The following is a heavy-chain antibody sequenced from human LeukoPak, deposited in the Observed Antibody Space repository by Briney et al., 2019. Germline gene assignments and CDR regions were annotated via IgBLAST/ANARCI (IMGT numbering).Heavy chain of an antibody. CDR2: INHSGST. CDR3: ARERGEEYSSGWYKTNFFDT. V-gene: IGHV4-34*01. CDR1: GGSFSGYY. Sequence: SETLSLTCAVYGGSFSGYYWSWIRQPPGKGLEWIGEINHSGSTNYNPSLKSRVTISVDTSKNQISLKLSSVTAADTALYYCARERGEEYSSGWYKTNFFDTWGQGTRVTVSS. J-gene: IGHJ4*02. D-gene: IGHD6-19*01.